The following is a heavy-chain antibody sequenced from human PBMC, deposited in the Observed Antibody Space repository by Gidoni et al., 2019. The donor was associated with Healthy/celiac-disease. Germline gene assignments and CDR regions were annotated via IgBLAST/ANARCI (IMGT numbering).Heavy chain of an antibody. J-gene: IGHJ4*02. D-gene: IGHD1-26*01. CDR2: ISAYNGNT. CDR1: GYTFTSYG. Sequence: QVQLVQSGAEVKKPGASVKVSCKASGYTFTSYGISWVRQAPGQGLEWMGWISAYNGNTNYAQKLQGRVTMTTDTSTSTAYMELRSLRSDDTAVYYCAREQEGVGWGGSYYTLGYWGQGTLVTVSS. V-gene: IGHV1-18*01. CDR3: AREQEGVGWGGSYYTLGY.